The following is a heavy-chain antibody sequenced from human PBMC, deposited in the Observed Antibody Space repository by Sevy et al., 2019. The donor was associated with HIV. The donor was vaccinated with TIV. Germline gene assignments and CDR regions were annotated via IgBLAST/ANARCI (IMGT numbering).Heavy chain of an antibody. CDR2: ISSSGSTI. D-gene: IGHD3-3*01. V-gene: IGHV3-48*03. CDR1: GFTFSSYE. CDR3: ARECCLGYDFWSGYSSYYYGMDV. Sequence: GGSLRLSCAASGFTFSSYEMNWVRQAPGKGLEWVSYISSSGSTIYYADSVKGRFTISRDNAKNSLYLQMNSLRAEDTAVYYFARECCLGYDFWSGYSSYYYGMDVWGQGTTVTVSS. J-gene: IGHJ6*02.